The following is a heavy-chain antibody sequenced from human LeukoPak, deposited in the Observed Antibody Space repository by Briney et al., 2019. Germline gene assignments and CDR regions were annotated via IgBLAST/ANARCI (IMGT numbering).Heavy chain of an antibody. CDR2: ISGSAVST. CDR1: GFTFSGYA. Sequence: GGSLRLSCAASGFTFSGYAMSWVRQAPGKGLEWVSGISGSAVSTYYAESVKGRFTISRDNSKNRIYLKMNSLRVEDTAVYYCAKETSRIGGSMASFDYWGQGTLVTVSS. D-gene: IGHD1-26*01. V-gene: IGHV3-23*01. J-gene: IGHJ4*02. CDR3: AKETSRIGGSMASFDY.